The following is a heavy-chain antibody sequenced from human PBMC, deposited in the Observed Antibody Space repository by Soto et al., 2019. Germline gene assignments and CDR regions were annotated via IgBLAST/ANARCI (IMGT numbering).Heavy chain of an antibody. D-gene: IGHD6-13*01. CDR3: ARITGYSSSFPLV. V-gene: IGHV4-39*01. CDR2: IYYSGST. CDR1: GGSISSSSYY. Sequence: QLQLQESGPGLVKPSETLSLTCTVSGGSISSSSYYWGWIRQPPGKGLEWIGSIYYSGSTYYNPSLKSRVTISVDTSKNQFSLKLSSVTAADTAVYYCARITGYSSSFPLVWGQGTLVTVSS. J-gene: IGHJ4*02.